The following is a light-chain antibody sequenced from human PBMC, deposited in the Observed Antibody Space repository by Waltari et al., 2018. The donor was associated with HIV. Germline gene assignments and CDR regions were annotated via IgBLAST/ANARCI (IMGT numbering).Light chain of an antibody. CDR2: EVN. Sequence: QSALTQPRSVSGSPGQSVTISCTGTSSDVGGYNYVSWYQQHPGQAPRLMIYEVNRRPSGVPGRFSGSKSGNTASLTISGLQAEDEADYYCCSYAGSYTYVFGTGTEVTVL. V-gene: IGLV2-11*01. CDR1: SSDVGGYNY. CDR3: CSYAGSYTYV. J-gene: IGLJ1*01.